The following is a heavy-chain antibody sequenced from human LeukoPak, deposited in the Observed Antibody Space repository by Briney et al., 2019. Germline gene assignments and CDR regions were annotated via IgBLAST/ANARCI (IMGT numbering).Heavy chain of an antibody. CDR1: GYTLTDYY. J-gene: IGHJ4*02. Sequence: ASVKVSCKASGYTLTDYYMHWVRQAPGQGLEWMGRINPNSGGTNYAQKFQGRVSMTRDTSISTVYMELSRLRSDDTAVYYCARDDSSGYYYWGQGTLVTVSS. V-gene: IGHV1-2*06. CDR2: INPNSGGT. D-gene: IGHD3-22*01. CDR3: ARDDSSGYYY.